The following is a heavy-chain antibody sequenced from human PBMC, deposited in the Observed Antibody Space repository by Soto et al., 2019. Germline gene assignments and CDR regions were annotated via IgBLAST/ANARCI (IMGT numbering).Heavy chain of an antibody. J-gene: IGHJ5*02. Sequence: QVQLQESGPGLVKPSQTLSLTCTVSGGSISSGDYYWSWIRQPPGKGLEWIGYIYYSGSTYYNPSLESRFTILADACKNQFSLKLCWLFPSDTAVYYCARVHGITIVGVFGRAECFDPWGQGTLVTVSS. CDR2: IYYSGST. CDR3: ARVHGITIVGVFGRAECFDP. V-gene: IGHV4-30-4*01. CDR1: GGSISSGDYY. D-gene: IGHD3-3*01.